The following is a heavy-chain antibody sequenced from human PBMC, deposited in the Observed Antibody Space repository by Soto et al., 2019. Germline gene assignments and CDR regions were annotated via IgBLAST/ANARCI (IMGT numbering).Heavy chain of an antibody. V-gene: IGHV1-69*13. J-gene: IGHJ5*02. Sequence: SVKVSCKASGYTFSSYAISWVRQAPGQGLEWMGGIIPIFGTANYAQKFQGRVTITADEATSTAYMELSSLRSEDTAVYYCARDAWYYDSSGPWGQGTLVTVSS. CDR2: IIPIFGTA. CDR3: ARDAWYYDSSGP. CDR1: GYTFSSYA. D-gene: IGHD3-22*01.